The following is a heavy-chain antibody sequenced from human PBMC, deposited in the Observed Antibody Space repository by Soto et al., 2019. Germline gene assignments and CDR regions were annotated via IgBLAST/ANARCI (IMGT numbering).Heavy chain of an antibody. J-gene: IGHJ6*02. D-gene: IGHD3-3*01. CDR1: GDSVSSNSAA. V-gene: IGHV6-1*01. Sequence: SQTLSLTCAISGDSVSSNSAAWNWIRQSPSRDLEWLGRTYYRSKWYNDYAVSVKSRITINPDTSKNQFSLQLNSVTPEDTAVYYCARVSMREWFPPNYYYGMDVWGQGTTVTVSS. CDR3: ARVSMREWFPPNYYYGMDV. CDR2: TYYRSKWYN.